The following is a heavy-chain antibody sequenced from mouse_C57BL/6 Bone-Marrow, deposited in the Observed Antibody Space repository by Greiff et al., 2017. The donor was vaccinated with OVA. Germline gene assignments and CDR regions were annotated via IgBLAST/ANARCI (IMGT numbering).Heavy chain of an antibody. J-gene: IGHJ3*01. D-gene: IGHD2-4*01. CDR1: GYTFTSYG. CDR2: IYPRSGNT. CDR3: AREDYDYGFAY. Sequence: VQRVESGAELARPGASVQLSCKASGYTFTSYGISWVKQRTGQGLEWIGEIYPRSGNTYYNEQFKGKATLTADKSSSTAYMELRSLTSEDSAVYFCAREDYDYGFAYWGQGTLVTVSA. V-gene: IGHV1-81*01.